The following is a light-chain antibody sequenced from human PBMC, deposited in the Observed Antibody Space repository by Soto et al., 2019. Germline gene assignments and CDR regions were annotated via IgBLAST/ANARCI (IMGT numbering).Light chain of an antibody. CDR2: ENN. J-gene: IGLJ1*01. CDR1: SSNIGAGYE. CDR3: QSYDSSLSGYV. Sequence: QSVLTQPPSVSEAPGQRVTISCTGTSSNIGAGYEANWYQQVPGTAPKLHIYENNNRPSGVTDRFSGAKSGTSASLAITGLQAEDEAEYSCQSYDSSLSGYVFGTGTKVTVL. V-gene: IGLV1-40*01.